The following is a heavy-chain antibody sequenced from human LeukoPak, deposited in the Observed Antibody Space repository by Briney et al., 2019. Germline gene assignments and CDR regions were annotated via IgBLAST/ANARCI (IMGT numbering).Heavy chain of an antibody. V-gene: IGHV4-34*01. D-gene: IGHD2-15*01. CDR2: INHSGST. CDR1: GGSFSGYY. J-gene: IGHJ6*04. CDR3: XXXXXXXYCSGGSRSLAMDV. Sequence: KPSETLSLTCAVYGGSFSGYYWSWIRQPPGKGLEWIGEINHSGSTNYNPSLKSRVTISVDTTKNQFSLKLSSGTAADTAVYYCXXXXXXXYCSGGSRSLAMDVWGKGTTVTISS.